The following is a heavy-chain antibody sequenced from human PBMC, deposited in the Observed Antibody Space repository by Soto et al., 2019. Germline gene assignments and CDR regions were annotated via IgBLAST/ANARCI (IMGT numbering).Heavy chain of an antibody. D-gene: IGHD2-21*02. Sequence: SETLSLTFGVSGGTVDSSHWWSWVRQSPGRGLEWIGNVYHTGDTNFNPSLQSRVTFSVDKSNNQFSLRLTSVTAADTAVYFCAREIVTAGGNNYFDPWGPGTLVTVSS. CDR1: GGTVDSSHW. V-gene: IGHV4-4*02. CDR2: VYHTGDT. J-gene: IGHJ5*02. CDR3: AREIVTAGGNNYFDP.